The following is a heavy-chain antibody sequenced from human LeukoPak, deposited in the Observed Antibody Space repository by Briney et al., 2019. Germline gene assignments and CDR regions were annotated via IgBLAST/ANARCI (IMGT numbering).Heavy chain of an antibody. V-gene: IGHV3-30*09. CDR1: GVTFNSYS. J-gene: IGHJ6*03. CDR3: ARQGGYYYYYYYMDV. Sequence: GGSLRLSCAASGVTFNSYSMHWVRQAPGKGLEWVALISYDGTIEHYADSVKGRFAISRDNAKNSLYLQMNSLRAEDTAVYYCARQGGYYYYYYYMDVWGKGTTVTVSS. CDR2: ISYDGTIE. D-gene: IGHD2-15*01.